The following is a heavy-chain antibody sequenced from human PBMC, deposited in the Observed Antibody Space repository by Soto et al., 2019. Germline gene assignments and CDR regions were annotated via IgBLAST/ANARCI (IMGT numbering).Heavy chain of an antibody. V-gene: IGHV3-33*01. CDR1: GLTFSSYG. D-gene: IGHD6-13*01. CDR3: ARDRSSKYYYYGMDV. CDR2: IWYDGSNK. Sequence: QVQLVESGGGVVQPGSSLRLPCAASGLTFSSYGMPWVRRAPGKGLEWVAVIWYDGSNKYYADSVKGRFTISRDNSKNTLYLQMNSLRAEDTAVYYCARDRSSKYYYYGMDVWGQGTTVTVSS. J-gene: IGHJ6*02.